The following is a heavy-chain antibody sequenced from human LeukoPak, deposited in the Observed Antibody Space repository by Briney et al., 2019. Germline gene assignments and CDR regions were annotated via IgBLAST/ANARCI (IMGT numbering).Heavy chain of an antibody. J-gene: IGHJ4*02. CDR3: AKDLLFVAATPGY. Sequence: TEGSLRLSCAASGFTFRSYAMNWVRQAPGKGLEWVSVISGSGSSTYYADSVKGRFTISRDNSKNTLYLQMNSLRAEDTAVYYCAKDLLFVAATPGYWGQGTLVTVSS. CDR2: ISGSGSST. V-gene: IGHV3-23*01. D-gene: IGHD2-15*01. CDR1: GFTFRSYA.